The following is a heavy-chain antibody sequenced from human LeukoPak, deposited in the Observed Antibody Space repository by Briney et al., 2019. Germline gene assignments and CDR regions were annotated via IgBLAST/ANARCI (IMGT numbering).Heavy chain of an antibody. Sequence: SETLSLTCAVYGGSFSGYYWSWIRQPPGKGLEWIGEINHSGSTNYNPSLKSRVTISVDTSKNQFSLKPSSVTAADTAVYYCARHRKYYGSGSYLNWYFDLWGRGTLVTVSS. CDR3: ARHRKYYGSGSYLNWYFDL. J-gene: IGHJ2*01. CDR1: GGSFSGYY. CDR2: INHSGST. V-gene: IGHV4-34*01. D-gene: IGHD3-10*01.